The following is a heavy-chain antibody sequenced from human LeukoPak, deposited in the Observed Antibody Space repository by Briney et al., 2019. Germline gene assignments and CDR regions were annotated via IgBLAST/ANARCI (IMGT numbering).Heavy chain of an antibody. V-gene: IGHV3-11*04. D-gene: IGHD1-1*01. Sequence: GGSLRLSCAASGFTFSDYYMSWIRQAPGKGLEWVSYISTSGSTIYYADSVKGRFTISRDNAKNSLYLQMNSLRAEDTAMYYCARVRPELEGAFDIWGQGTMVTVSS. CDR1: GFTFSDYY. CDR2: ISTSGSTI. J-gene: IGHJ3*02. CDR3: ARVRPELEGAFDI.